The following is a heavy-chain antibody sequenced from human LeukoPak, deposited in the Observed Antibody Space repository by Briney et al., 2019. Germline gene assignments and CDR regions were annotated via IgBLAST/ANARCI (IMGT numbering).Heavy chain of an antibody. V-gene: IGHV3-66*02. CDR1: GFTVSSNY. Sequence: GGSLRLSCAASGFTVSSNYMSWVRQAPGKGLEWVSVIYSGGSTYYADSVKGRFTISRDNSKNTLYLQMNSLRAEDTAVYYCARMHDYVWGSYRYKSNDYWGQGTLVTVSP. CDR3: ARMHDYVWGSYRYKSNDY. D-gene: IGHD3-16*02. J-gene: IGHJ4*02. CDR2: IYSGGST.